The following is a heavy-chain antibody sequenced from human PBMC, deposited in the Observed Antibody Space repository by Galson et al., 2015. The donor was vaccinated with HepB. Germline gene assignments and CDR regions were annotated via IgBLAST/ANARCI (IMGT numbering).Heavy chain of an antibody. J-gene: IGHJ6*02. CDR1: GYTFTGYY. D-gene: IGHD3-9*01. Sequence: SVKVSCKASGYTFTGYYMHWVRQAPGQGLEWMGWINPNSGGTNYAQKFQGWVTMTRDTSISTAYMELSRLRSDNTAVYYCARGNLAAMEYYDILTGYQENYGMDVWGQGTTVTVSS. V-gene: IGHV1-2*04. CDR3: ARGNLAAMEYYDILTGYQENYGMDV. CDR2: INPNSGGT.